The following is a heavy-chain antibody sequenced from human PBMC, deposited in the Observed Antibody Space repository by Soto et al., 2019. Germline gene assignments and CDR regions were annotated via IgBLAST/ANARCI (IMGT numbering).Heavy chain of an antibody. V-gene: IGHV3-15*07. CDR1: GFTFSKPW. J-gene: IGHJ5*02. Sequence: GGSLRLSCADSGFTFSKPWMNWVRQAPGKGLEWVGRIRSKTDGGTTDYAAPVKGRFTISRDDSKNTVYLQMNSLKTEDTAVYYCTTIYPYDRAPSWGQGTLVTVSS. CDR3: TTIYPYDRAPS. D-gene: IGHD3-22*01. CDR2: IRSKTDGGTT.